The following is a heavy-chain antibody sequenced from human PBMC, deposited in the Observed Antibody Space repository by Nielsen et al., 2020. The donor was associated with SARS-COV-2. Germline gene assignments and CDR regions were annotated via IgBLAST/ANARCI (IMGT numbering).Heavy chain of an antibody. CDR1: GFTFSNPW. Sequence: GGSLRLSCAASGFTFSNPWMNWVRQAPGKGLEWVGRIKSKVDGGTTDYAGPVKGRFTISRDDSKNTLYLQMNSLKTEDTAVYYCTTGGITMVRGVMQYWGQGTLVTVPP. CDR3: TTGGITMVRGVMQY. J-gene: IGHJ1*01. V-gene: IGHV3-15*01. CDR2: IKSKVDGGTT. D-gene: IGHD3-10*01.